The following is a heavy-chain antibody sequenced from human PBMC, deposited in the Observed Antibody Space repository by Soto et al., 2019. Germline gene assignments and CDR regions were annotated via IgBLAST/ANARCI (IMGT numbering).Heavy chain of an antibody. CDR1: GFTFSSYA. Sequence: QVQLVESGGGVVQPGRSLRLSCAASGFTFSSYAMHWVRQAPGKGLEWVAVISYDGSNKYYADSVKGRFTISRDNSKNARYLKMNSLRDEGTAVYYCERDESSSSWYYAYWGQGTLVTVSS. V-gene: IGHV3-30-3*01. CDR2: ISYDGSNK. J-gene: IGHJ4*02. D-gene: IGHD6-13*01. CDR3: ERDESSSSWYYAY.